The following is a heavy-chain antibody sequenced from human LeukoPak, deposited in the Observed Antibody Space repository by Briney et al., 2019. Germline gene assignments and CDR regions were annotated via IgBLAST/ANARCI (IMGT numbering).Heavy chain of an antibody. D-gene: IGHD6-13*01. Sequence: PSETLSLTCTVSRGSINSYYGSWIRQPPGKGLEWIGYIYYSGSTNYNPSLKSRVTISVDTSKNQFSLKLSSVTAADTAVYYGARASRGVAPGTIDYWGQGTLVTVSS. CDR3: ARASRGVAPGTIDY. V-gene: IGHV4-59*08. J-gene: IGHJ4*02. CDR1: RGSINSYY. CDR2: IYYSGST.